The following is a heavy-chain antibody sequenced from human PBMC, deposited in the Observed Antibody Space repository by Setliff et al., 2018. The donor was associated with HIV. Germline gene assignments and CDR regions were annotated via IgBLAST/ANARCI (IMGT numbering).Heavy chain of an antibody. CDR1: GGSITSTTYY. Sequence: SETLSLTCTVSGGSITSTTYYWGWIRQPPGKGLEWIGTIHYTGNTYHNPSLKSRVAISVEASKNQISLKLTAVTAADSAVYYCARGTAMVTPYYYYGMDVWGQGTTVTVSS. D-gene: IGHD5-18*01. CDR3: ARGTAMVTPYYYYGMDV. J-gene: IGHJ6*02. V-gene: IGHV4-39*01. CDR2: IHYTGNT.